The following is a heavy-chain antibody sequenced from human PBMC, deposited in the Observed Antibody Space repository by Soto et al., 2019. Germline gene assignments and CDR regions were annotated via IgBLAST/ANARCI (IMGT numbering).Heavy chain of an antibody. Sequence: NPSETLSLTCTVSGVSISSYYWSWIRQPPGKGLEWIGYIYYSGSTRYNPSLKSRVTISIDTSKSQFSMKMTSVTAADTAMYYCARESGSYDPLDYWGQGTLVTVSS. CDR3: ARESGSYDPLDY. V-gene: IGHV4-59*01. CDR2: IYYSGST. CDR1: GVSISSYY. J-gene: IGHJ4*02. D-gene: IGHD1-26*01.